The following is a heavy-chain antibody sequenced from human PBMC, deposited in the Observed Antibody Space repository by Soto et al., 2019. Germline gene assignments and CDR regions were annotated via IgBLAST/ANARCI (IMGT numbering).Heavy chain of an antibody. V-gene: IGHV1-18*01. D-gene: IGHD6-13*01. CDR1: GYTFINYG. CDR3: ARGQVVCDSNCYNYYGMEV. J-gene: IGHJ6*02. CDR2: ISTYNGNT. Sequence: ASVKVSCKASGYTFINYGISWVRQAPGQGLEWMGWISTYNGNTYYGQKFQGRVTMTTDTSTTTAYMELRSLKSDDTAVYYCARGQVVCDSNCYNYYGMEVWGQGTTVSVSS.